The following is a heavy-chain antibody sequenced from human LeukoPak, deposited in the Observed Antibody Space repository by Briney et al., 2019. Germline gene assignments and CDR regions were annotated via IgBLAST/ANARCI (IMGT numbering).Heavy chain of an antibody. Sequence: GGSLRLSCAASGFTFSSYAMHWVRQAPGKGLEYVSAISSNGGSTYYANSVKGRFTISRDNSKNTLYLQMGSLRGEDMAVYYCTRANPRYYYDSSGYQDRWGQGTLVTVSS. D-gene: IGHD3-22*01. J-gene: IGHJ4*02. V-gene: IGHV3-64*01. CDR2: ISSNGGST. CDR3: TRANPRYYYDSSGYQDR. CDR1: GFTFSSYA.